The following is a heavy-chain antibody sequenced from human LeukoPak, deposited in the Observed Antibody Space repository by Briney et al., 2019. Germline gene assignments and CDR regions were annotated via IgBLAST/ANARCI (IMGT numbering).Heavy chain of an antibody. V-gene: IGHV3-30-3*01. J-gene: IGHJ5*02. CDR1: GFTFSSYA. D-gene: IGHD2/OR15-2a*01. CDR3: ARDRFEYDSTTYFGCYA. CDR2: ISYDGSNK. Sequence: GGSLRLSCAASGFTFSSYAMHWVRQAPGKGLEWVAVISYDGSNKYYADSVKGRFTISRDNSKNTLYLQMNSLRAEDTAVYYCARDRFEYDSTTYFGCYAWGLGTLVAVSS.